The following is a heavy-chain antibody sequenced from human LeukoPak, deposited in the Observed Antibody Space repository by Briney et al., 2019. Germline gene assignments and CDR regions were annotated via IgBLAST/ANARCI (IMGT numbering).Heavy chain of an antibody. D-gene: IGHD3-16*02. CDR3: ARGFRPEHTYYDYVWGSYRRVRPYYFDY. V-gene: IGHV4-39*01. CDR1: GGSISSSSYY. CDR2: IYYSGST. J-gene: IGHJ4*02. Sequence: PSETLSLTCTVSGGSISSSSYYWGWIRQPPGKGLEWIGSIYYSGSTYYDPSLKSRVTISVDTSKNQFSLKLSSVTAADTAVYYCARGFRPEHTYYDYVWGSYRRVRPYYFDYWGQGTLVTVSS.